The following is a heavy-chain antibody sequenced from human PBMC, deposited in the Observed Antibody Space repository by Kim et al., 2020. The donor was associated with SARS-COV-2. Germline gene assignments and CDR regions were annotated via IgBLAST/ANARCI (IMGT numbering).Heavy chain of an antibody. CDR2: IYYSGST. Sequence: SETLSLTCTVSGGSISSYYWSWIRQPPGKGLEWIGYIYYSGSTNYNPSLKSRVTISVDTSKNQFSLKLSSVTAADTAVYYCACSDPPLRAAVAMSDAFDIWGQGTMVTVSS. CDR3: ACSDPPLRAAVAMSDAFDI. CDR1: GGSISSYY. D-gene: IGHD6-13*01. V-gene: IGHV4-59*01. J-gene: IGHJ3*02.